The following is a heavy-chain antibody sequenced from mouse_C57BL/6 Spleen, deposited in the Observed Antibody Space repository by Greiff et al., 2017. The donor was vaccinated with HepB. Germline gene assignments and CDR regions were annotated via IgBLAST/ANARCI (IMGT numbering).Heavy chain of an antibody. CDR3: ARAGLGIYFDY. Sequence: EVQRVESEGGLVQPGSSMKLSCTASGFTFSDYYMAWVRQVPEKGLEWVANINYDGSSTYYLDSLKSRFIISRDNAKNILYLQMSSLKSEDTATYYCARAGLGIYFDYWGQGTTLTVSS. J-gene: IGHJ2*01. V-gene: IGHV5-16*01. CDR2: INYDGSST. CDR1: GFTFSDYY. D-gene: IGHD4-1*01.